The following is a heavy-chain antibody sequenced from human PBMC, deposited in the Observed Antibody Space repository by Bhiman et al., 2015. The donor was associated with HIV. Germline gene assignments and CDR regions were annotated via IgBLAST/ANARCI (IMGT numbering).Heavy chain of an antibody. D-gene: IGHD3-3*01. V-gene: IGHV3-11*04. CDR3: ARTGLWSGYGPLD. J-gene: IGHJ4*02. CDR2: ISSSGSTI. Sequence: APGKGLEWVSYISSSGSTIYYADSVKGRFTISRDNAKNSLYLQMNSLRAEDTAVYYCARTGLWSGYGPLDWGQGTLVTVSS.